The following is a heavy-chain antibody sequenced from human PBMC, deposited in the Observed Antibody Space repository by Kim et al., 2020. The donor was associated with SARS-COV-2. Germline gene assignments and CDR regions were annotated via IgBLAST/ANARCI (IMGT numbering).Heavy chain of an antibody. J-gene: IGHJ5*02. V-gene: IGHV3-7*01. D-gene: IGHD3-3*01. CDR1: GFTFSSYG. CDR2: IKQDGSEK. Sequence: GGSLRLSCAASGFTFSSYGMSWVRQAPGKGLEWVANIKQDGSEKYYVDSVKGRFTISRDNSKNSLYLQMNSLRAEDTAVYYCARNPNYDFWSGYHNWFDPWGQGTLVTISS. CDR3: ARNPNYDFWSGYHNWFDP.